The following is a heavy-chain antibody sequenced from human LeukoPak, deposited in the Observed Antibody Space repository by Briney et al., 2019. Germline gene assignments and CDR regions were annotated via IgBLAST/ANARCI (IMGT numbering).Heavy chain of an antibody. V-gene: IGHV4-34*01. CDR1: GRSFSGYH. CDR3: ARGHQWYRSSGGWFDP. J-gene: IGHJ5*02. D-gene: IGHD6-13*01. CDR2: INHSGST. Sequence: SETLSLTCAVYGRSFSGYHLRWIRQAPGKGLEWIGEINHSGSTNYNPSLKSRVTISVDTSMNQSSLKLSSVNAADTAVYYCARGHQWYRSSGGWFDPWGQGTMVTVSS.